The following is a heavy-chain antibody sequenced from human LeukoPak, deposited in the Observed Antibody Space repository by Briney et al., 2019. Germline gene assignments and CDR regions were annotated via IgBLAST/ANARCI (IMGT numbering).Heavy chain of an antibody. CDR2: INPNSGGT. CDR1: GYTFTGYY. V-gene: IGHV1-2*06. J-gene: IGHJ4*02. D-gene: IGHD6-19*01. CDR3: ARATVAGASVFDY. Sequence: ASVKVSCKASGYTFTGYYMHWVRQAPGQGLEWMGRINPNSGGTNYAQNFQGRVTMTRDTSISTAYMELSRLRSDDTAVYYCARATVAGASVFDYWGQGTLVTVSS.